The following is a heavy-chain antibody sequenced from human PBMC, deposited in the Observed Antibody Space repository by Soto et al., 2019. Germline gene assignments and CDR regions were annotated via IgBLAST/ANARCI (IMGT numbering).Heavy chain of an antibody. V-gene: IGHV1-8*01. J-gene: IGHJ4*02. CDR2: MNPKSGNT. Sequence: ASVKVSCKASGYTFTSYDINWVRQATGQGLEWKGWMNPKSGNTGYAQKFQGRVTMTRNTSISTAYMELSSLRSEDTAVYYCQLASPFDWSSQSEDYWGQGTLVTVS. D-gene: IGHD3-9*01. CDR3: QLASPFDWSSQSEDY. CDR1: GYTFTSYD.